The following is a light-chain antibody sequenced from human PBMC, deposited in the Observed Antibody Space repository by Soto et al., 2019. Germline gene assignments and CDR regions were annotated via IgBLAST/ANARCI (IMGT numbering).Light chain of an antibody. CDR2: KVS. Sequence: DAVMTQSPLSLPVTVGQPASISCRSSRSLVYSDGNTYLSWLQQRPGQSPRRLMYKVSSRDSGVPDRFSGSGSGTDFALKISRVEDEDVGIYYCMQGTRLPRTFGQGTKLEIK. V-gene: IGKV2-30*01. CDR1: RSLVYSDGNTY. CDR3: MQGTRLPRT. J-gene: IGKJ2*01.